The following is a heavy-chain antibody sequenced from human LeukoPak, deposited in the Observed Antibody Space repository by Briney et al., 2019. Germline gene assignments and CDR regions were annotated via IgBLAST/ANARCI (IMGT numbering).Heavy chain of an antibody. J-gene: IGHJ4*02. CDR2: INAGNGDT. V-gene: IGHV1-3*01. CDR3: VDGSGTYYQ. D-gene: IGHD3-10*01. Sequence: GASVKVSCKASGGTFSSYAISWVRQAPGQRLEWMGWINAGNGDTKYSQKFQGRVTINWDTSASTAYMELSSLRSEDTAVYYCVDGSGTYYQWGQGTLVTVSS. CDR1: GGTFSSYA.